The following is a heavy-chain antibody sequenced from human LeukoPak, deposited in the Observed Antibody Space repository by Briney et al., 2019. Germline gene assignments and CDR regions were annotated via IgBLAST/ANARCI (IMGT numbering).Heavy chain of an antibody. CDR3: ARGGDYYDSSGYFDY. Sequence: ASVKVSCKASGYTFTSYGISWVRQAPGQGLEWMGWIGAYNGNTNYAQKLQGRVTMTTDTSTSTAYTELRSLRSDDTAVYYCARGGDYYDSSGYFDYWGQGTLVTVSS. J-gene: IGHJ4*02. CDR1: GYTFTSYG. CDR2: IGAYNGNT. D-gene: IGHD3-22*01. V-gene: IGHV1-18*01.